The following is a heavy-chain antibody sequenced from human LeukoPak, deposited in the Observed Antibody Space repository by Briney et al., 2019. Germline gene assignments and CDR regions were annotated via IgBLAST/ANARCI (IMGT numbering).Heavy chain of an antibody. CDR1: GYSFTSYW. D-gene: IGHD6-19*01. V-gene: IGHV5-51*01. CDR3: ARCKAVAGTINAFDF. CDR2: IYPGDSEA. J-gene: IGHJ3*01. Sequence: GESLKISCKGSGYSFTSYWIGGVRQMPGKDVEWMGIIYPGDSEARYSPSFRGQVTISADKSINTAYLQWSSLKASDTAMYYCARCKAVAGTINAFDFWGQGTMVTVSS.